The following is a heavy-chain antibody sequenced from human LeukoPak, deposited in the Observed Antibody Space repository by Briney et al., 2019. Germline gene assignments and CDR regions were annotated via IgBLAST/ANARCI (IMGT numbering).Heavy chain of an antibody. CDR2: ISSSSSYI. CDR1: GFTFSSYS. CDR3: ARVSRYYYDSSGYYDY. Sequence: GGSLRLSCAASGFTFSSYSMNWVRQAPGKGLEWVSSISSSSSYIYYADSVKGRFTIYRDNAKNSLYLQMNSLRAEDTAVYYCARVSRYYYDSSGYYDYWGQGTLVTVSS. V-gene: IGHV3-21*01. J-gene: IGHJ4*02. D-gene: IGHD3-22*01.